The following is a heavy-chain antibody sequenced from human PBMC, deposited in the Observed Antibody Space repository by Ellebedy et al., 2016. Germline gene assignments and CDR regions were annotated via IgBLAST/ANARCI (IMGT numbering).Heavy chain of an antibody. CDR1: GFTFDDYA. Sequence: GGSLRLSCAASGFTFDDYAMHWVRQAPGKGLEWVSGISWNSGSIGYADSVKGRFTISRDTSKNTLYLQMNSLRAEDTAVYYCARALSYDILTGYYGPPGDYWGQGTLVTVSS. CDR2: ISWNSGSI. V-gene: IGHV3-9*01. J-gene: IGHJ4*02. D-gene: IGHD3-9*01. CDR3: ARALSYDILTGYYGPPGDY.